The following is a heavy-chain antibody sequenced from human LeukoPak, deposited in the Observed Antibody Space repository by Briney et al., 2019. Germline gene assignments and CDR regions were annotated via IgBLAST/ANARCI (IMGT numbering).Heavy chain of an antibody. J-gene: IGHJ4*02. V-gene: IGHV1-2*02. CDR1: GYTFTGYY. CDR2: VNPNSGGT. CDR3: ATASRYFDWLSPSDY. D-gene: IGHD3-9*01. Sequence: ASVKVSCKASGYTFTGYYMHWVRQAPGQGPEWMGWVNPNSGGTNYAQKFQGRVTMTRDTSISTAYMELSRLRSDDTAVYYCATASRYFDWLSPSDYWGQGSLVPVSS.